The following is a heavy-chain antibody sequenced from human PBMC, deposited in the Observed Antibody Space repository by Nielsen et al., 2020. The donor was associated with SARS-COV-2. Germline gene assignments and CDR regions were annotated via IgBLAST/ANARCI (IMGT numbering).Heavy chain of an antibody. CDR3: ATFDLDYGLEY. J-gene: IGHJ4*02. V-gene: IGHV4-59*13. Sequence: SETLSLTCTVSGGSISSYYWSWIRQPPGKGLEWIGYMHYSGSTNYNPSLKSRVTISVDTSKNEFSLKLFSVTAADTAVYYCATFDLDYGLEYWGRGALVTVSS. D-gene: IGHD4-17*01. CDR1: GGSISSYY. CDR2: MHYSGST.